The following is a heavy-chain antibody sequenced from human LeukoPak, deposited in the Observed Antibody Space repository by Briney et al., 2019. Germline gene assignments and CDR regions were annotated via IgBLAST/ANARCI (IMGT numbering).Heavy chain of an antibody. CDR1: GYSFTSYW. CDR2: IYPGDSDT. CDR3: VRSSSWYAVNY. Sequence: GESLKISCKGSGYSFTSYWIGWVRQMPGKGLEWMGIIYPGDSDTRYSPSFQGQVTISADKSISTTYLQWSSLRASDTAMYYCVRSSSWYAVNYWGQGTVVSVSS. D-gene: IGHD6-13*01. V-gene: IGHV5-51*01. J-gene: IGHJ4*02.